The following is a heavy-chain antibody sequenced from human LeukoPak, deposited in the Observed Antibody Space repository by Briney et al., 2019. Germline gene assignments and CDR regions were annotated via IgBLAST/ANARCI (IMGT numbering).Heavy chain of an antibody. Sequence: PGGSLRLSCAASGFTSSGYDMHWVRHPPGKGLEWVSTIDIAGDTYYPDSVKGRFTISRQNGKNSLYLQMNSLRAEDTAVYYCTRTSLSGWFDSWGQGTLVTVSS. J-gene: IGHJ5*01. CDR3: TRTSLSGWFDS. V-gene: IGHV3-13*01. D-gene: IGHD6-19*01. CDR2: IDIAGDT. CDR1: GFTSSGYD.